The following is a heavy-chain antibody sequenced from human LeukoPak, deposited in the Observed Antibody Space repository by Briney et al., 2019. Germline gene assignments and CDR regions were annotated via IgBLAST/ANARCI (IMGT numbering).Heavy chain of an antibody. Sequence: PSETLSLTCTVSGGSIRSGTDYWSWIRQPAGKGLEWIGEIYHSGSTNYNPSLKSRVTISVDKSKNQFSLKLSSVTAADTAVYYCARGSALVTYYYGSGSYSHWFDPWGQGTLVTVSS. J-gene: IGHJ5*02. CDR1: GGSIRSGTDY. CDR2: IYHSGST. V-gene: IGHV4-61*10. CDR3: ARGSALVTYYYGSGSYSHWFDP. D-gene: IGHD3-10*01.